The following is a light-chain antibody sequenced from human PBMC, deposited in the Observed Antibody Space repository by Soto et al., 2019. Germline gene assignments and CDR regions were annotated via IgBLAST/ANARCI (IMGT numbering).Light chain of an antibody. CDR1: QSVSSN. CDR3: QQYNNWPPWT. J-gene: IGKJ1*01. V-gene: IGKV3-15*01. Sequence: IVMTQSPATLSVSPGERATLSCRASQSVSSNLAWYQQKPGQAPRLLIYGASTRATGFPARFSGSGSGTEFTLTISSLQSEDSAVYYCQQYNNWPPWTFGQGTKVEIK. CDR2: GAS.